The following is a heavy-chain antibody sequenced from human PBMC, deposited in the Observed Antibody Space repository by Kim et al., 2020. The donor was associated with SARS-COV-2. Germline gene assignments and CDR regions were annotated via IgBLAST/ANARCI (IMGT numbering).Heavy chain of an antibody. D-gene: IGHD2-2*02. Sequence: ASVKVSCKASGYTFTSYGISWVRQAPGQGLEWMGWISAYNGNTNYAQKLQGRVTMTTDTSTSTAYMELRSLRSDDTAVYYCARAPRGAYCSSTSCYKDYYYYYYMDVWGKGTTVTVSS. V-gene: IGHV1-18*01. CDR1: GYTFTSYG. CDR3: ARAPRGAYCSSTSCYKDYYYYYYMDV. CDR2: ISAYNGNT. J-gene: IGHJ6*03.